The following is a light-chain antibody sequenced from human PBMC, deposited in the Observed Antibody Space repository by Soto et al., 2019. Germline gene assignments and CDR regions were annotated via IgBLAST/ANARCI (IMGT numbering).Light chain of an antibody. J-gene: IGKJ1*01. CDR1: QSVSNN. CDR2: GAS. Sequence: EILMTQSPATPSVSPGERGTLSCGASQSVSNNLAWYQQKPGKAPRLLIYGASTRATGIPARFSGSGSGTEFTLTISSLQSEDFAVYYCQQYNKWPWTFGHGTKVDI. V-gene: IGKV3-15*01. CDR3: QQYNKWPWT.